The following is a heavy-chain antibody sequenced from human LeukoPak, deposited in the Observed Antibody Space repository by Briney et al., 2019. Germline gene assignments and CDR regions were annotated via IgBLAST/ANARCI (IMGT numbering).Heavy chain of an antibody. Sequence: PSETLSLTCSVSGGSISSGSNYWGWIRQPPGKTLEWIGSIYSSGSTYYNLSHKSRVTILIDTAKNHVSLSLSSVTAADTAVYYCARSDGYGLVGIWGQGTMVTVSS. V-gene: IGHV4-39*07. CDR2: IYSSGST. D-gene: IGHD3-10*01. J-gene: IGHJ3*02. CDR3: ARSDGYGLVGI. CDR1: GGSISSGSNY.